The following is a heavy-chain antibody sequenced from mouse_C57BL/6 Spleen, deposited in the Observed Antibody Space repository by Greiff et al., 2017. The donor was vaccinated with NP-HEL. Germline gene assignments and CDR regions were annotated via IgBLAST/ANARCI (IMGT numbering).Heavy chain of an antibody. D-gene: IGHD1-1*01. V-gene: IGHV1-82*01. CDR3: ARSGRSSHVPFDY. Sequence: QVQLQQSGPELVKPGASVTISCKASGYAFSSSWMNWVKQRPGKGLEWIGRIYPGDGDTNYNGKFKGKATLTADKSSSTANMQHSSLTSEDSAVYFCARSGRSSHVPFDYWGQGTTLTVSS. CDR2: IYPGDGDT. CDR1: GYAFSSSW. J-gene: IGHJ2*01.